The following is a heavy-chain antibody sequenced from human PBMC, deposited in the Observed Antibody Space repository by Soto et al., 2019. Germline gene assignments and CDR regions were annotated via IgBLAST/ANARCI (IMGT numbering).Heavy chain of an antibody. J-gene: IGHJ5*02. Sequence: VAAVKVSWKSSGYGFTNNDGSWVRQATRQGLEWMGWMNPGSGDTGYAQKFQGRVTMTRDISIATAYMELSSLRSDDTAIYYCARMATFGSLNWFDPWGQGTLVTAPQ. CDR1: GYGFTNND. CDR2: MNPGSGDT. V-gene: IGHV1-8*01. CDR3: ARMATFGSLNWFDP. D-gene: IGHD3-16*01.